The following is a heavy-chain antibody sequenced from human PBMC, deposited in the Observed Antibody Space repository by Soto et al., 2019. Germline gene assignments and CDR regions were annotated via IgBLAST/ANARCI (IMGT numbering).Heavy chain of an antibody. D-gene: IGHD4-4*01. CDR1: GFTFDDYA. Sequence: GGSLRLSCAASGFTFDDYAMHWVRQAPGKGLEWVSGISWNSGSIGYADSVKGRFTISRDNAKNSLYLQMNSLRAEDTALYYCAKDTVVYSNYRGDALDIWGQGTMVTVSS. CDR2: ISWNSGSI. CDR3: AKDTVVYSNYRGDALDI. V-gene: IGHV3-9*01. J-gene: IGHJ3*02.